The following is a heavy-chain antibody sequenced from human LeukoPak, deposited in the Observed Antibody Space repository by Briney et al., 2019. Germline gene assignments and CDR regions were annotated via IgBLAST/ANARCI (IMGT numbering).Heavy chain of an antibody. D-gene: IGHD5-18*01. J-gene: IGHJ6*03. Sequence: SETLSLTCTVSGGSISSYYWSWIRQPPGKGLEWIGYIHYSGSTNYKSSLKSRVTISVDTSKNQFSLKLSSVTAADTAVYYCARTTEGGYTYDYFYYYYMDVWGKGTTVTVSS. CDR1: GGSISSYY. V-gene: IGHV4-59*01. CDR2: IHYSGST. CDR3: ARTTEGGYTYDYFYYYYMDV.